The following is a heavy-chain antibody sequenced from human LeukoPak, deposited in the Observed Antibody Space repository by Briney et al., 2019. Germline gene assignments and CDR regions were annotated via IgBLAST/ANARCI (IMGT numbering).Heavy chain of an antibody. CDR2: IRPDGSDK. CDR3: GRWGVNAGLDR. D-gene: IGHD3-10*01. CDR1: GFTFSNNW. V-gene: IGHV3-7*01. Sequence: GGSLRLSRAASGFTFSNNWMGWVRQAPGKGLEWVANIRPDGSDKYYVDSVRGRFTISRDNAQNSLNLQMNSLRAEDSAVYYCGRWGVNAGLDRWGQGTLVIVSS. J-gene: IGHJ5*02.